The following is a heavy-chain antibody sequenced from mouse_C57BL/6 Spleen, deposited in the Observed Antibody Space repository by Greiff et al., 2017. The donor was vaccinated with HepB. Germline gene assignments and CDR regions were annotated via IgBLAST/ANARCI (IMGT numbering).Heavy chain of an antibody. Sequence: VQLQESGPELVKPGASVKISCKASGYAFSSSWMNWVKQRPGKGLEWIGRIYPGDGDTNYNGKFKGKATLTADKSSSTAYMQLSSLTSEDSAVYFCARGCDFYFDYWGQGTTLTVSS. J-gene: IGHJ2*01. D-gene: IGHD2-4*01. CDR1: GYAFSSSW. V-gene: IGHV1-82*01. CDR3: ARGCDFYFDY. CDR2: IYPGDGDT.